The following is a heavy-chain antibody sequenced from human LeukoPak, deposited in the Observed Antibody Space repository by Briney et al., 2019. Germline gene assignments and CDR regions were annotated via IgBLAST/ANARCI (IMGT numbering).Heavy chain of an antibody. CDR2: VYPGDSDT. Sequence: GESLKISCTASGYSFSSYWIAWVRQMPGEGLEWMGIVYPGDSDTRYSPSFQDQVTISADKSISTAYLQWSSLKASDTAMYYCARHGLEMTPDYWGQGTLVTVSS. V-gene: IGHV5-51*01. J-gene: IGHJ4*02. CDR3: ARHGLEMTPDY. D-gene: IGHD3/OR15-3a*01. CDR1: GYSFSSYW.